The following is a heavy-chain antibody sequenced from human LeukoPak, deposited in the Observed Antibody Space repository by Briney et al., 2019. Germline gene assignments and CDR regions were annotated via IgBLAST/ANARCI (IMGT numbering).Heavy chain of an antibody. CDR1: GFTFSSYW. J-gene: IGHJ6*04. Sequence: GGSLRLSCAASGFTFSSYWMHWVRQAPGKGVVWVSHINSDGSSTTYADSVKGRFTISRDNAKNSLYLQMNSLRAEDTAVYYCAELGITMIGGVWGKGTTVSISS. CDR2: INSDGSST. V-gene: IGHV3-74*01. CDR3: AELGITMIGGV. D-gene: IGHD3-10*02.